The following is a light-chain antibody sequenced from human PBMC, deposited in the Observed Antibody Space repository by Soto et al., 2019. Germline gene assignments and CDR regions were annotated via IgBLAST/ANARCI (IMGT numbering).Light chain of an antibody. J-gene: IGLJ2*01. V-gene: IGLV1-44*01. CDR3: AAWDDSLNGVL. CDR2: NNN. Sequence: QSVLTQPPSASGTPGQRVTISCSGSSSNIGSNTVNWYQQLPGTAPKLLIYNNNQWPSGVPDRFSGSKSGTSASLAISGLQSEDEADYYCAAWDDSLNGVLFGGGTKLTVL. CDR1: SSNIGSNT.